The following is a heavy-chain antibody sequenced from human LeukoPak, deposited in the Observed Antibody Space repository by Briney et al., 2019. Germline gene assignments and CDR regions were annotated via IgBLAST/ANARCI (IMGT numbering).Heavy chain of an antibody. CDR3: ARDLRRDIAVAGTTIDY. D-gene: IGHD6-19*01. J-gene: IGHJ4*02. CDR1: GYTLSSHG. V-gene: IGHV1-18*01. CDR2: ISTYNDIT. Sequence: ASVKVSCKAPGYTLSSHGISWVRQAPGQGLEWMGWISTYNDITNYAQKLQGRVTMTTDTSTSTAYMELRSLRSDDTAVYYCARDLRRDIAVAGTTIDYWGQGTLVTVSS.